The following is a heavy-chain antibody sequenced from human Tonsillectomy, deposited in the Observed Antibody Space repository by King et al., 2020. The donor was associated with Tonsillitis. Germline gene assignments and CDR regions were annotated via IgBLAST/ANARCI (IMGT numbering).Heavy chain of an antibody. V-gene: IGHV3-9*01. CDR1: GLTFDDYA. CDR2: INWNSGNI. D-gene: IGHD5-12*01. CDR3: VKGTRGGYDWLDY. Sequence: VQLVESGGGLVQPGRSLRLSCAASGLTFDDYAMHLVRQAPGKGLEWVSSINWNSGNIGYADSVKGRFTISRDNAKNSLYLQMNSLRAEDTALYYCVKGTRGGYDWLDYWGQGTLVTVSS. J-gene: IGHJ4*02.